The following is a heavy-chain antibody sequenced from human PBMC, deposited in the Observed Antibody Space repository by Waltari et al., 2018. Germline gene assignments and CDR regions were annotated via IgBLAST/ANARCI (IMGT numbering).Heavy chain of an antibody. J-gene: IGHJ4*02. CDR1: GFNFNDYG. D-gene: IGHD1-1*01. CDR2: ISYDESNK. Sequence: QVHLVESGGGVVQPGKSLTLSCAGSGFNFNDYGIHWVRQAPGKGLDCVAVISYDESNKVYGDSVRGRFTISRDKSNNRVDLQMNSLQIEDTAVYFCARDRHGLGLLDLQYWGRGTQVAVSA. V-gene: IGHV3-30*03. CDR3: ARDRHGLGLLDLQY.